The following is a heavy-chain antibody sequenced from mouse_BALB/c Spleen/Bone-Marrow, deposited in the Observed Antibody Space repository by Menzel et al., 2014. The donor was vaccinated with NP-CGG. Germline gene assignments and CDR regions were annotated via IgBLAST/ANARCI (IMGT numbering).Heavy chain of an antibody. Sequence: QVQLQQSGAELVRPGASVKLSCKASGYTFTSYWMQWVKQRPGQGLEWIGAIYPGDGDTRYTQKFKGKATLTADKSSSTAYMQLSSLASEDSAVYYCARLGRGLDYWGQGTTLTVSS. V-gene: IGHV1-87*01. D-gene: IGHD4-1*01. J-gene: IGHJ2*01. CDR1: GYTFTSYW. CDR3: ARLGRGLDY. CDR2: IYPGDGDT.